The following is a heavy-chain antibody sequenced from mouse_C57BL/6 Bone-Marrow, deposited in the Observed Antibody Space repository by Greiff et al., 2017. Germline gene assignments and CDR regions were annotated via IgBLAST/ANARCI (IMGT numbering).Heavy chain of an antibody. V-gene: IGHV1-7*01. D-gene: IGHD4-1*01. CDR2: INPSSGYT. Sequence: QVQLQQSGAELAKPGASVKLSCKASGYTFTSYWMHWVKQRPGQGLEWIGYINPSSGYTKYNQKFKDKATLTADKSSSTAYMQLRSLTYEDAAVYYCASPWDAFAYWGQGTLVTVSA. CDR3: ASPWDAFAY. J-gene: IGHJ3*01. CDR1: GYTFTSYW.